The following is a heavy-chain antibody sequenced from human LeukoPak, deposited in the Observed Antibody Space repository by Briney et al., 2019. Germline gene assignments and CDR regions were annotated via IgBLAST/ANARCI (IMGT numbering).Heavy chain of an antibody. V-gene: IGHV3-53*01. CDR1: GGSFSGYY. J-gene: IGHJ4*02. CDR3: ARGPSYSGSYHRDFDY. CDR2: IYSGGST. D-gene: IGHD1-26*01. Sequence: PSETLSLTCAVYGGSFSGYYWSWVRQAPGKGLEWVSVIYSGGSTYYADSVKGRFTISRDNSKNTLYLQMNSLRAEDTAVYYCARGPSYSGSYHRDFDYWGQGTLVTVSS.